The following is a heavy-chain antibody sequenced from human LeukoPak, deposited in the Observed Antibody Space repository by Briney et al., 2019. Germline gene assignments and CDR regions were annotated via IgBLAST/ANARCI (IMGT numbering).Heavy chain of an antibody. CDR2: IDSTSSFI. CDR3: ARDFCDH. V-gene: IGHV3-21*01. Sequence: ETLSLTCTVSGGSISSSSYYWGWIRQPPGKGLEWVSSIDSTSSFIYYADSLKGRFTVSRVNAKNSLYLQMNSLRAEDTAVYYCARDFCDHWGQGTLVTVSS. D-gene: IGHD3-3*01. J-gene: IGHJ5*02. CDR1: GGSISSSS.